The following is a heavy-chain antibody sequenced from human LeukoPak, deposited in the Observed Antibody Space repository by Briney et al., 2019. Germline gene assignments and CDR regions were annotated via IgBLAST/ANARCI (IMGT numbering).Heavy chain of an antibody. Sequence: GGSLRLSCAASGFTFDDYGMSWVRQAPGKGLEWVSGINWNGGSTGYADSVKGRFTISRDNAKNSLYLRMNSLRAEDTALYYCARVPDYRGFYYYYMDVWGKGTTVTVSS. V-gene: IGHV3-20*04. J-gene: IGHJ6*03. CDR3: ARVPDYRGFYYYYMDV. CDR2: INWNGGST. CDR1: GFTFDDYG. D-gene: IGHD4-11*01.